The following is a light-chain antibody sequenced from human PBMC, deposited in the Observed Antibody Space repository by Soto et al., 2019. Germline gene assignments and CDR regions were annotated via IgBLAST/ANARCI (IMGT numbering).Light chain of an antibody. CDR1: SSDVGRYNY. CDR3: NSYAGGDWV. J-gene: IGLJ3*02. V-gene: IGLV2-8*01. Sequence: QSALTQPPSASGSLGQSVTIPCTGTSSDVGRYNYVSWYQQYPGKVPKLLIYEVSNRPSGVPDRFSGSKSGNTASLTVSGLQPEDEADYYCNSYAGGDWVFGVGTKVTVL. CDR2: EVS.